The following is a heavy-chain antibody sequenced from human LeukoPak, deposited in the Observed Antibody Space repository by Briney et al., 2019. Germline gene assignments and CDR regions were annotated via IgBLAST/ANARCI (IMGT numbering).Heavy chain of an antibody. D-gene: IGHD3-10*01. CDR2: IYYSGST. Sequence: SETLSLTCTVSGGSISSYYRSWIRQPPGKGLEWIGYIYYSGSTNYNPSLKSRVTISVDTSKNQFSLKLSSVTAADTAVYYCARATKRGYGSGRIDAFDIWGQGTMVTVSS. CDR3: ARATKRGYGSGRIDAFDI. J-gene: IGHJ3*02. CDR1: GGSISSYY. V-gene: IGHV4-59*01.